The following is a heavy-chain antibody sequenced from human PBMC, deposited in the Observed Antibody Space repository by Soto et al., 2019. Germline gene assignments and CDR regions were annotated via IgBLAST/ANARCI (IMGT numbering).Heavy chain of an antibody. CDR2: VRGDNGHT. V-gene: IGHV1-18*01. J-gene: IGHJ5*02. D-gene: IGHD2-15*01. CDR3: ARDLGYCRSGTCYREWFDP. Sequence: QVQLVQSGAEVKKPGASVKVSCKASGYTFTTHGISWVRQVPGQGLEWMGWVRGDNGHTNYEQSLHGRVTMTTDTSTNTAYMELRSLRSADTAVYYCARDLGYCRSGTCYREWFDPWGQGTLVTVSS. CDR1: GYTFTTHG.